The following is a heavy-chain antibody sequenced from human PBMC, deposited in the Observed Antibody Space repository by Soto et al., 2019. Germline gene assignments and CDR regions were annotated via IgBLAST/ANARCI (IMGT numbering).Heavy chain of an antibody. CDR1: GFTFSSYG. V-gene: IGHV3-30*18. CDR3: AKQTPYSSGWSPFDY. D-gene: IGHD6-19*01. J-gene: IGHJ4*02. Sequence: HPGGSLRLSCAASGFTFSSYGMHWVRQAPGKGLEWVAVISYDGSNKYYADSVKGRFTISRDNSKNTLYLQMNSLRAEDTAVYYCAKQTPYSSGWSPFDYWGQGTLVTVSS. CDR2: ISYDGSNK.